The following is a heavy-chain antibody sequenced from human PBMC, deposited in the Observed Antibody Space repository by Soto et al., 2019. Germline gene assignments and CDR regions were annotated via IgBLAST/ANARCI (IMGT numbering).Heavy chain of an antibody. CDR2: INPSGGST. CDR3: AREEPGDGWYYVSSSGRHDAFDI. J-gene: IGHJ3*02. V-gene: IGHV1-46*01. Sequence: ASVKVSCKASGYTFTSYYMHWVRQAPGQGLEWMGIINPSGGSTSYAQKFQGRVTMTRDTSTSTVYMELSSLRSEDTAVYYCAREEPGDGWYYVSSSGRHDAFDIWGQGTMVTVSS. D-gene: IGHD6-19*01. CDR1: GYTFTSYY.